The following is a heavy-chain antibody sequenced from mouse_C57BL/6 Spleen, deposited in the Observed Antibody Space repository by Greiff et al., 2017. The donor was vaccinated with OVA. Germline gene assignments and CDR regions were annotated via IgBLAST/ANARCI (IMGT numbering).Heavy chain of an antibody. CDR3: ARDGSSGYYAMDY. CDR2: ISDGGSYT. D-gene: IGHD3-2*02. J-gene: IGHJ4*01. V-gene: IGHV5-4*01. Sequence: EVKLMESGGGLVKPGGSLKLSCAASGFTFSSYAMSWVRQTPEKRLEWVATISDGGSYTYYPDNVKGRFTISRDNAKNNLYLQMSHLKSEDTAMYYCARDGSSGYYAMDYWGQGTSVTVSS. CDR1: GFTFSSYA.